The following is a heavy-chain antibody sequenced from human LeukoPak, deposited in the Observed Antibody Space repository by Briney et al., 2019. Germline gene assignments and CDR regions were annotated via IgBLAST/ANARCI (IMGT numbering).Heavy chain of an antibody. CDR3: ARYSSGSYAFDI. Sequence: GASVKVSFEASGYTFTVYYMHWVRQAPGQGLEWMGRINPNSGGTNYAQKFQGRVTMTRDTSISTAYMELSRLRSDDTAVYYCARYSSGSYAFDIWGQGTMVTVSS. D-gene: IGHD6-19*01. CDR1: GYTFTVYY. V-gene: IGHV1-2*06. J-gene: IGHJ3*02. CDR2: INPNSGGT.